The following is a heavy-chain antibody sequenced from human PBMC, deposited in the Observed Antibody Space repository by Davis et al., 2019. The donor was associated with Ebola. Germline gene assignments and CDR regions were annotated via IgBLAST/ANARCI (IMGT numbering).Heavy chain of an antibody. J-gene: IGHJ6*02. Sequence: SGPTLVKPTQTLTLTCTFSGFSLSTSGMCVSWIRQPPGKALEWLALIDWDDDKYYSTSLKTRLTISKDTSKNQVVLTMTNMDPVDTATYYCALTSRAVTMGRYYYGMDVWGQGTTVTVSS. V-gene: IGHV2-70*01. CDR2: IDWDDDK. D-gene: IGHD5-18*01. CDR3: ALTSRAVTMGRYYYGMDV. CDR1: GFSLSTSGMC.